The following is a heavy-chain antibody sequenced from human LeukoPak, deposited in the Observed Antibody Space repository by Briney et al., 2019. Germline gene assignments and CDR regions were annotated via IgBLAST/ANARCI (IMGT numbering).Heavy chain of an antibody. CDR1: GYTFTDYY. CDR2: INPNSGAT. Sequence: ASVKVSCKASGYTFTDYYIHWVRQAPGQGLQWMGWINPNSGATNYAQKFQGRVTMTRDTSISTAYLELSRLTSDDTAVYYCATEEEYCSGTSCNRPDDWGQGTLVTVSS. V-gene: IGHV1-2*02. J-gene: IGHJ4*02. CDR3: ATEEEYCSGTSCNRPDD. D-gene: IGHD2-2*01.